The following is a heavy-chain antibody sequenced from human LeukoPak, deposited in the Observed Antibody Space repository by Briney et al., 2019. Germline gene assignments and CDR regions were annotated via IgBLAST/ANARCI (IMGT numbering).Heavy chain of an antibody. D-gene: IGHD5-12*01. J-gene: IGHJ6*02. Sequence: GGCLRLSCAASGFTFSSYEMNWVRQAPGKGLEWLSYISSSGSTIYYADSVKGRFTISRDNAKNSLYLQMNSLRAEDTAVYYCARGWIDGMDVWGQGTTVTVSS. V-gene: IGHV3-48*03. CDR1: GFTFSSYE. CDR3: ARGWIDGMDV. CDR2: ISSSGSTI.